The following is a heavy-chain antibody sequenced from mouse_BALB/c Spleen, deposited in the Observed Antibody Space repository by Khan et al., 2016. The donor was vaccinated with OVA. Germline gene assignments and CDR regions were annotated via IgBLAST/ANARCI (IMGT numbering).Heavy chain of an antibody. J-gene: IGHJ2*01. CDR3: ARLGRYGCSDD. Sequence: EVKLLESGGGLVQPGGSLILSCAASGFDFSKYWMSWARQSPGKGQEWIGEINPGSSTINYTPSLKDTFIISRDNAKNTLYLQMNKVRSEDTALYYWARLGRYGCSDDWGQGTTLTVSS. V-gene: IGHV4-2*02. CDR2: INPGSSTI. CDR1: GFDFSKYW. D-gene: IGHD2-14*01.